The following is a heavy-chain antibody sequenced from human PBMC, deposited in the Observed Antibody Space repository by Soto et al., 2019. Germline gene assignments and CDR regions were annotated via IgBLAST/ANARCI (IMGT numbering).Heavy chain of an antibody. CDR2: IYLDDDK. CDR3: AHRRNVELGPLRLFDY. Sequence: QITLKESGPTLVKPTQTLTLTCTFSGFSLSTSGVGVGWIRQPPGEALEWLALIYLDDDKRYSPSLKSRLTITKDTSKNQVVLTMTDMHPVDTATYFCAHRRNVELGPLRLFDYWGQGTQVTVSS. CDR1: GFSLSTSGVG. J-gene: IGHJ4*02. V-gene: IGHV2-5*02. D-gene: IGHD2-15*01.